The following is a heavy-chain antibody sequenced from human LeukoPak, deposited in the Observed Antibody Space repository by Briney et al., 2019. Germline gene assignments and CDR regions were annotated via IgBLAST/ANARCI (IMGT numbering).Heavy chain of an antibody. V-gene: IGHV3-30*02. D-gene: IGHD1-26*01. J-gene: IGHJ6*03. CDR1: GFTFSSYE. CDR2: IRYDGSDK. CDR3: AKAPGGGSYFSYMDV. Sequence: GGSLRLSCAASGFTFSSYEMNWVRQAPGKGLEWVAFIRYDGSDKYYADSVKGRFTISRDNSKNTLYLQMNSLRAEDTAIYYCAKAPGGGSYFSYMDVWGKGTTVTVSS.